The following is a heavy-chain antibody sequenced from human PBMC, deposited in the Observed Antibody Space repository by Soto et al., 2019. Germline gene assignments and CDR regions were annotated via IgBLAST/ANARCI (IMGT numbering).Heavy chain of an antibody. J-gene: IGHJ4*02. CDR1: GYTFTSYG. V-gene: IGHV1-18*04. D-gene: IGHD4-17*01. CDR3: ARNVLGYPRGLTTVTTYFDY. CDR2: ISAYNCNT. Sequence: ASVKVSCKASGYTFTSYGISWVRQAPGQGLEWMGWISAYNCNTNYAQNLQCRVTMTTDTSTSTAYMELRSLRSDDTAVYYCARNVLGYPRGLTTVTTYFDYWGQGTLVTVSS.